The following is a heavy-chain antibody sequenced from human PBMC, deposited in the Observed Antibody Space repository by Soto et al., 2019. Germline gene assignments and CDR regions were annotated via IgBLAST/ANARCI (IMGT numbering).Heavy chain of an antibody. D-gene: IGHD1-26*01. J-gene: IGHJ4*02. Sequence: QVQLQESGPGLVKPSQTLSLTCTVSDGSIASGSYYRRWVRQYQGKGLEWIGSIHYSGSIYYSPSLRSRLTMSAETSKNHFSLKLSSGTVADTAVYYCTRGLDRAKLGYWGQGIQVIVSS. CDR2: IHYSGSI. V-gene: IGHV4-31*03. CDR3: TRGLDRAKLGY. CDR1: DGSIASGSYY.